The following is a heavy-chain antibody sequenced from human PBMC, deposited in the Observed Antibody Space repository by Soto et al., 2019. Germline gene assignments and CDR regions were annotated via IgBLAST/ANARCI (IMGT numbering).Heavy chain of an antibody. Sequence: QVQLQESGPGLVRPSETLSLMCSVSGVSISRGGHHWSWIHRHPDNGLEWIGNIDYTGTKSYNPSLKRPTTISVDTSRDQFSLQMTSVPSADTAIYYCERQGCGNDCFGEYSLDPWVQGIMGSVS. J-gene: IGHJ5*02. D-gene: IGHD2-21*02. CDR3: ERQGCGNDCFGEYSLDP. CDR1: GVSISRGGHH. V-gene: IGHV4-31*01. CDR2: IDYTGTK.